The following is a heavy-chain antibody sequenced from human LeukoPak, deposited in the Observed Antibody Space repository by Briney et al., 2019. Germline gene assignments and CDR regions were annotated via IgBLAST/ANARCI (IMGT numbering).Heavy chain of an antibody. V-gene: IGHV3-33*01. Sequence: GGSLRLSCAASGFTFSSYGMHWVRQAPGKGLEWVAVIWYDGSNKYYADSVKGRFTISRDNSKNTPYLRMNSLRAEDTAVYYCARDDGGSYYGPVDYWGQGTLVTVSS. J-gene: IGHJ4*02. D-gene: IGHD1-26*01. CDR3: ARDDGGSYYGPVDY. CDR1: GFTFSSYG. CDR2: IWYDGSNK.